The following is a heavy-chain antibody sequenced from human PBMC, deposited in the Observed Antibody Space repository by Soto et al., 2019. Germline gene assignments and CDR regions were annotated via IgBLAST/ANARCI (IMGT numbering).Heavy chain of an antibody. CDR2: ISGSGFTT. D-gene: IGHD3-16*02. Sequence: EVQLLESGGGLVHPGGSLRLSCAASGFTFSDFAMTWVRQAPGKGLEWVSSISGSGFTTYYSDSVKGRFTLSRDNSKNTMFLQRNSLRADDTAVYSCAKGDVWGRYRSSREAWGQGILVSVSS. J-gene: IGHJ5*02. CDR3: AKGDVWGRYRSSREA. CDR1: GFTFSDFA. V-gene: IGHV3-23*01.